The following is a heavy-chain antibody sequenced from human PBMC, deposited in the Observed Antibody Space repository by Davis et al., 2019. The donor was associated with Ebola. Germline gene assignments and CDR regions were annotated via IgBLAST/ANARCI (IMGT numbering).Heavy chain of an antibody. CDR2: IRSKANSYAT. CDR1: GFTFSGSA. CDR3: CSGSPFDY. D-gene: IGHD1-26*01. J-gene: IGHJ4*02. Sequence: PGGSLRLSCAASGFTFSGSAMHWVRQASGRGLEWVGRIRSKANSYATAYAASVKGRFTISRDDSKNTAYLLMNSLKTEDTAFYCSCSGSPFDYWGQGTLVTVSS. V-gene: IGHV3-73*01.